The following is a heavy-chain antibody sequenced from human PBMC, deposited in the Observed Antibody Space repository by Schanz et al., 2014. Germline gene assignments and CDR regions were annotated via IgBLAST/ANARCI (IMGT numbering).Heavy chain of an antibody. CDR3: ARDQGYTTSWHIFDL. J-gene: IGHJ4*02. Sequence: EVHLVESGGDLVQPGGSLRLSCAASGITFSSHSFNWVRQAPGKGLEWISYITYNGGTIYYADSVKGRFTISRDNAKNSLYLQMSSLRAEDTAVYYCARDQGYTTSWHIFDLWGQGTLVTVSS. D-gene: IGHD6-13*01. CDR1: GITFSSHS. V-gene: IGHV3-48*01. CDR2: ITYNGGTI.